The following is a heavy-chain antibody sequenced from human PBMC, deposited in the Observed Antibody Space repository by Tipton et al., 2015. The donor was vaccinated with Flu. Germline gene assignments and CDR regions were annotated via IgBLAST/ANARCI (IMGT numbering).Heavy chain of an antibody. CDR2: ISPYSDNR. J-gene: IGHJ4*02. D-gene: IGHD2-2*01. V-gene: IGHV1-18*01. CDR1: GYTFRSYG. Sequence: QLVQSGAEVKKPGASVKVSCKAAGYTFRSYGLSWVRQAPGQGLEWMGWISPYSDNRNLAQRFQGRITMTTDTSTSTAFMELRSLRSDDTAMYYCARDMPQGIVVIPPAKRFDFWGQGTLVTVSS. CDR3: ARDMPQGIVVIPPAKRFDF.